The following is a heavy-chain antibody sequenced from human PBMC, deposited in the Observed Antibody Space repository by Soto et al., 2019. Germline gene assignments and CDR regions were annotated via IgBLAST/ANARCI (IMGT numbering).Heavy chain of an antibody. CDR3: ARDREGIAAAVYYFDY. D-gene: IGHD6-13*01. CDR1: GYTVTSYY. CDR2: INPSGGST. V-gene: IGHV1-46*01. Sequence: ASVKVSCKASGYTVTSYYMHWVRQAPGQGLEWMGIINPSGGSTSYAQKFQGRVTMTRDTSTSTVYMELSSLRSEDTAVYYCARDREGIAAAVYYFDYWGQGTLVTVSS. J-gene: IGHJ4*02.